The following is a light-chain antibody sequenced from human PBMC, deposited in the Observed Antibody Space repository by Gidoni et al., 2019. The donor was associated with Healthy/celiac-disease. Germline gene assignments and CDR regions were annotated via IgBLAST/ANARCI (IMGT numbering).Light chain of an antibody. J-gene: IGLJ2*01. V-gene: IGLV1-40*01. Sequence: QSVLTPPPSVSGAPGQRVTISCTGSSSNIGAGYDVHWYQQLPGTAPKLLIYGNSNRPSGVPDRFSGSKSGTAASRAITGLQAEDEADYYCQSYDSSLRVVFGGGTKLTVL. CDR3: QSYDSSLRVV. CDR2: GNS. CDR1: SSNIGAGYD.